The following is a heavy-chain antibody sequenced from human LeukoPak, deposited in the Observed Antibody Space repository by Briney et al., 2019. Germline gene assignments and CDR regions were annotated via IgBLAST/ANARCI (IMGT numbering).Heavy chain of an antibody. CDR3: ARDLDYYDSSGYYNNWFDP. V-gene: IGHV1-18*01. CDR1: GYTFTSYG. Sequence: ASVKASCKASGYTFTSYGISWVRQAPGQGLGWMGWISAYNGNTNYAQKLQGRVTMTTDTSTSTAYMELRSLRSDDTAVYYCARDLDYYDSSGYYNNWFDPWGQGTLVTVSS. D-gene: IGHD3-22*01. J-gene: IGHJ5*02. CDR2: ISAYNGNT.